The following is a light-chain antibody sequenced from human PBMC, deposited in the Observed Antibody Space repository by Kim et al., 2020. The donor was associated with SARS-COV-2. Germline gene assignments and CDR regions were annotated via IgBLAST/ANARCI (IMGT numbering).Light chain of an antibody. J-gene: IGLJ2*01. CDR1: SGHSSYA. V-gene: IGLV4-69*01. Sequence: QLVLTQSPSASASLGASVKLTCTLSSGHSSYAIAWHQQQPEKGPRYLMKLNSDGSHCKGDGIPDRFSGSSSGAERYLTISSLQSEDEADYYCQTWGTGIFGGGTKVTVL. CDR2: LNSDGSH. CDR3: QTWGTGI.